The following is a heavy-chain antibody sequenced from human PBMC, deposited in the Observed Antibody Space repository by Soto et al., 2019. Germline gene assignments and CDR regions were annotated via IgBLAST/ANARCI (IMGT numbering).Heavy chain of an antibody. CDR3: ARPPRGSSPPH. D-gene: IGHD6-6*01. Sequence: GWSLRLSCSASVFTCSSYAMSWGRQAPGKGLEWVSAISGSGGSTYYADSVKGRFTISRDNSKNTLYLQMNSLRAEDTAVYYCARPPRGSSPPHWGQGTLVTVSS. V-gene: IGHV3-23*01. CDR2: ISGSGGST. J-gene: IGHJ1*01. CDR1: VFTCSSYA.